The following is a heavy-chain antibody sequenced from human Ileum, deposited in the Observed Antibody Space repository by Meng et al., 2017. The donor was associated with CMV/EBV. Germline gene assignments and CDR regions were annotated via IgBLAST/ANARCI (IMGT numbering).Heavy chain of an antibody. Sequence: GESLKISCAASGFTFSSYAMSWVRQAPGKGLEWVSAISGSGGSTYYADSVKGRFTISRDNSKNTLYLQMNSLRAEDTAVYYCAKDVIGYQLLLGYYYYGMDVWGQGTTVTVSS. J-gene: IGHJ6*02. CDR3: AKDVIGYQLLLGYYYYGMDV. D-gene: IGHD2-2*01. CDR2: ISGSGGST. V-gene: IGHV3-23*01. CDR1: GFTFSSYA.